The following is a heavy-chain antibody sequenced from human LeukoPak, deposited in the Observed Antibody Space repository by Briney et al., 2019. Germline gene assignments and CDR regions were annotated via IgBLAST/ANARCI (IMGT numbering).Heavy chain of an antibody. CDR3: ARSYDSSGYGYYYYGMDV. CDR1: GGSISSGDYY. J-gene: IGHJ6*02. D-gene: IGHD3-22*01. Sequence: SETLSLTCTVSGGSISSGDYYWSWIRQPPGKGLEWIGYIYYSGSTYYNPSLKSRVTISVDTSKNQFSLKLSSVTAADTAVYYCARSYDSSGYGYYYYGMDVWGQGTTVTVSS. CDR2: IYYSGST. V-gene: IGHV4-30-4*01.